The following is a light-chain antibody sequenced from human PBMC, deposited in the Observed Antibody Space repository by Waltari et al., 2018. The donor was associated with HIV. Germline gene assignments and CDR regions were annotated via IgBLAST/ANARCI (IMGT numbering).Light chain of an antibody. Sequence: QSVLTQPPSVSGAPGQRVTISCTGSTSNIGADYDVHWYQQIPGTAPKLLISGNKKPPSGVPDRFSASKSGTSAALTITGLQAEDEADYFCQSYDITLSASVVFGGGTKLTVL. V-gene: IGLV1-40*01. CDR3: QSYDITLSASVV. J-gene: IGLJ2*01. CDR2: GNK. CDR1: TSNIGADYD.